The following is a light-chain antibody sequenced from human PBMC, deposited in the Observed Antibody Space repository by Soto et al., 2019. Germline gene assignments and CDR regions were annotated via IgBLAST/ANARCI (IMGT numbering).Light chain of an antibody. CDR2: EVS. CDR3: SSYTNKDTLL. J-gene: IGLJ3*02. Sequence: QSALTQPASVSGSPGQSITISCTGTSSDVGSYNLVSWYQQHPGKAPKLMIYEVSKRPSGISRRFSGSKSDNTASLAVSGLQPEDEADYYCSSYTNKDTLLFGGGTKLTVL. CDR1: SSDVGSYNL. V-gene: IGLV2-14*02.